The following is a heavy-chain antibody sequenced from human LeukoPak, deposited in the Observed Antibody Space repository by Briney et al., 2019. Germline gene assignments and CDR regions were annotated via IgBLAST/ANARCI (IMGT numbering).Heavy chain of an antibody. CDR2: STSSGSTK. D-gene: IGHD6-13*01. Sequence: GGSLRLSCAASGFTFSSYEMNWVRQAPGKGLEWVSYSTSSGSTKYYADSVKRRFTISRDNAKNSLFLQMSSLRAEDTAVYYCARVQPDSSSWYGHAFDIWGPGTLVTVSS. V-gene: IGHV3-48*03. J-gene: IGHJ3*02. CDR1: GFTFSSYE. CDR3: ARVQPDSSSWYGHAFDI.